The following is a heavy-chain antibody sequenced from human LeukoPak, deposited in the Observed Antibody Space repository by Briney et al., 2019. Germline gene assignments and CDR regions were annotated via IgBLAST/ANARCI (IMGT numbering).Heavy chain of an antibody. CDR2: ISASGSTT. CDR1: GISFSGFE. V-gene: IGHV3-48*03. CDR3: AELGITMIGGV. J-gene: IGHJ6*04. D-gene: IGHD3-10*02. Sequence: GGSLRLSCVASGISFSGFEMNWVRQAPGKGAEWVSHISASGSTTFHADSVKGRFTISRDDATNSLYLQMNSLRAEDTAVYYCAELGITMIGGVWGKGTTVTISS.